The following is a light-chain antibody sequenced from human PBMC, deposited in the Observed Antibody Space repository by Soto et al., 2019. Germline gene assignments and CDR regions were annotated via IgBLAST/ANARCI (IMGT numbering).Light chain of an antibody. CDR2: VAS. CDR3: QQLNSYPPA. Sequence: DIQRTQSPSSLSASVGDRVTITCRASQDISNYLSWYQQKPGKVPKLLIYVASTLQSGVPSRFRGSGSGTEFTLTISSLQPEDFATYYCQQLNSYPPAFGQGTRLEIK. CDR1: QDISNY. J-gene: IGKJ5*01. V-gene: IGKV1-9*01.